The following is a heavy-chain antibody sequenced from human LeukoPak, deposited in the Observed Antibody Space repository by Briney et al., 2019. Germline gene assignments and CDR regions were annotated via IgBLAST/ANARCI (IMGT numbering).Heavy chain of an antibody. CDR2: ISSSSTVI. J-gene: IGHJ4*02. D-gene: IGHD3-10*01. Sequence: GGSLRLSCAASGFTFSTYSMNWVRQAPGKGLEWVSYISSSSTVIYYADSVRGRFTISRDNGKNSLYLQMNSLRAEDTAVYYCARGAVRFDYWGQGTLVTVSS. CDR3: ARGAVRFDY. CDR1: GFTFSTYS. V-gene: IGHV3-48*01.